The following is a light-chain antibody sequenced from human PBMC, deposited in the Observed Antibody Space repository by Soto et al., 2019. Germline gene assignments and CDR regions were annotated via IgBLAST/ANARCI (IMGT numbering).Light chain of an antibody. CDR3: LQHNSDPRT. Sequence: DIQMTQSPSSLSASVGDRVTITCRASQGIRNDLSWYQQKPGKAPKRLIYAASSLQSGVPSRFSGSGSGTESTLTISSLQPEDVATYYCLQHNSDPRTFGQGTKVEIK. J-gene: IGKJ1*01. CDR2: AAS. V-gene: IGKV1-17*01. CDR1: QGIRND.